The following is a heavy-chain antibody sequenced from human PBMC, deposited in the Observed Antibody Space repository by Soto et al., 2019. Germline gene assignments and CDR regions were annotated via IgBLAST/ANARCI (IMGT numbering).Heavy chain of an antibody. CDR2: IKSKTDGGTT. Sequence: GGSLRLSCAASGFIFSNAWMNWVRQAPGKGLEWVGRIKSKTDGGTTDYAAPVKGRFTISGDDSKTTLYLQMNSLKSEDTAVYYCTTDRFSVSPDWGLGTLVTVSS. CDR1: GFIFSNAW. J-gene: IGHJ4*02. CDR3: TTDRFSVSPD. D-gene: IGHD3-3*01. V-gene: IGHV3-15*01.